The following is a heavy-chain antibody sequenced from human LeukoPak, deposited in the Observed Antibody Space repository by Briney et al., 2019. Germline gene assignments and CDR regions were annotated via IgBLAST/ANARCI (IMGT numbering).Heavy chain of an antibody. CDR1: GYTFTSYG. Sequence: GESLKISCKASGYTFTSYGISWVRQAPGQGLEWMGWISAYNGNTNYAQKLQGRVTMTTDTSTSTAYMELRSLRSDDTAVYYCARDSSSWDFDPWGQGTLVTVSS. V-gene: IGHV1-18*01. CDR3: ARDSSSWDFDP. J-gene: IGHJ5*02. D-gene: IGHD6-13*01. CDR2: ISAYNGNT.